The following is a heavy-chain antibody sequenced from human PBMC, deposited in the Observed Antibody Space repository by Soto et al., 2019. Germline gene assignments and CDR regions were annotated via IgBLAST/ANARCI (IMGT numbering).Heavy chain of an antibody. V-gene: IGHV3-9*01. Sequence: QLVESGGGLVQPGRSLRLSCVASGFRFDEYAIHWVRQAPGKGLEWVSSISWDSGSINYAGSVRGRFTVSRDNAKNSLYLHMTSLRSEDTAFYYCAKIVTRHSLVPVFDQWGQGALVSVSS. CDR1: GFRFDEYA. D-gene: IGHD2-21*01. CDR2: ISWDSGSI. J-gene: IGHJ4*02. CDR3: AKIVTRHSLVPVFDQ.